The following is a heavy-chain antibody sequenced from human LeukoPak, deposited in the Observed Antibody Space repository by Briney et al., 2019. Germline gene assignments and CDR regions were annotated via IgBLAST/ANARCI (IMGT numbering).Heavy chain of an antibody. CDR1: GFTFSSYA. D-gene: IGHD1-1*01. CDR2: ISGSGSGGST. Sequence: HSGGSLRLSCAASGFTFSSYAMSWVRQAPGKGLEWVSAISGSGSGGSTYYADSVKGRFTISRDNSKNTLYLQMNSLRVEDTAVYYCARDPRTVRIWGQGTLVTVSS. J-gene: IGHJ4*02. CDR3: ARDPRTVRI. V-gene: IGHV3-23*01.